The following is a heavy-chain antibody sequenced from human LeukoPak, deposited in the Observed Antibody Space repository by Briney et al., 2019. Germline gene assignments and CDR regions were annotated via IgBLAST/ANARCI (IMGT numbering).Heavy chain of an antibody. CDR3: ARVRTSCNPECDYYYMDV. D-gene: IGHD2-2*01. V-gene: IGHV4-59*12. J-gene: IGHJ6*03. CDR2: IYYSGST. Sequence: PSETLSLTCTVSGGSISSYYWSWIRQPPGKGLEWIGCIYYSGSTDYNPSLRSRVTISLDTSKNQFSLKLSSVTAADTAVYYCARVRTSCNPECDYYYMDVWGKGTTVTVSS. CDR1: GGSISSYY.